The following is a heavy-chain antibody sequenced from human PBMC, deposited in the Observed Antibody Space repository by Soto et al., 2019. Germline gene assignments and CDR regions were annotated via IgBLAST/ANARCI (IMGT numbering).Heavy chain of an antibody. CDR1: GGTFSGYA. J-gene: IGHJ4*02. D-gene: IGHD2-2*01. CDR2: IIPIFGTA. Sequence: SVKVSCKASGGTFSGYAISWVRQAPGQGLEWMGGIIPIFGTANYAQKFQGRVTITAGESTSTAYMELSSLRSEDTAVYYCASRYCSSTSCHSVSSSSWPIDYWGQGTLVTVSS. V-gene: IGHV1-69*13. CDR3: ASRYCSSTSCHSVSSSSWPIDY.